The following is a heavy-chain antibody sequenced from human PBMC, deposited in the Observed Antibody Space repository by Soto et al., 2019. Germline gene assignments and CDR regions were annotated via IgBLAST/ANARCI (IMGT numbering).Heavy chain of an antibody. D-gene: IGHD2-2*01. CDR3: ARDICSSTSCYPSLYNWFDP. Sequence: GGSLRLSCAASGFTFSDYYMSWIRQAPGKGLEWVSYISSSSSYTNYADSVKGRFTISRDNAKNSLYLQINSLRAEDTAVYYCARDICSSTSCYPSLYNWFDPWGQGTLVTVSS. CDR2: ISSSSSYT. CDR1: GFTFSDYY. J-gene: IGHJ5*02. V-gene: IGHV3-11*06.